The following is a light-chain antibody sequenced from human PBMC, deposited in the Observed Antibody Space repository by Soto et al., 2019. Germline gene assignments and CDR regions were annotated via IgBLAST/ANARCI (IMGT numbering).Light chain of an antibody. J-gene: IGKJ4*01. CDR3: QQYDNWPLT. Sequence: RVMTQSPVTLSVSPGESATLSCRASQSVSSHVAWYQQPAGRAPRLLIYDTSSRVTGVPARFSGSGSETEFTLTISGLQSEDFAVYYCQQYDNWPLTFGGGTTLQIK. V-gene: IGKV3-15*01. CDR1: QSVSSH. CDR2: DTS.